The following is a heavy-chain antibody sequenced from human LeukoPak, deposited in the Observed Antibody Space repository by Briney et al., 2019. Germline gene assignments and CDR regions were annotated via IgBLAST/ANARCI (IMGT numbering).Heavy chain of an antibody. J-gene: IGHJ3*02. Sequence: AETLSLTCAVSGYSISSGYYWGWLRPPPGKGLEWTASIYHSASTYYNPSLKSRVTISVDTSKNQFSLKLSSVTAADTAVYYRARGIVVVVAANRADAFDIWGQGTMVTVSS. CDR1: GYSISSGYY. CDR3: ARGIVVVVAANRADAFDI. CDR2: IYHSAST. V-gene: IGHV4-38-2*01. D-gene: IGHD2-15*01.